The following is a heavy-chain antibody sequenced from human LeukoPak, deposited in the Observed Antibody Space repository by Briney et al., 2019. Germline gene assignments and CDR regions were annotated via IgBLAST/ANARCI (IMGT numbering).Heavy chain of an antibody. D-gene: IGHD6-13*01. J-gene: IGHJ4*02. Sequence: PSETLSLTCAVSGYSISSGYYWGWIRPPPGKGLEWIGSIYHSGSTHYNPSLKSRVTISVDTSKNQFSLKLSSVTAADTAVYYCARPHSSSWYYFDYWGQGTLVTVSS. CDR1: GYSISSGYY. CDR3: ARPHSSSWYYFDY. CDR2: IYHSGST. V-gene: IGHV4-38-2*01.